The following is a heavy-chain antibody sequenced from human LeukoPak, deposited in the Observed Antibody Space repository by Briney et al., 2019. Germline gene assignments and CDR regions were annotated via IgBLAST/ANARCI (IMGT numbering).Heavy chain of an antibody. CDR2: VIPILGIA. Sequence: RASVKVSCKASGGTFSSYAISWVRQAPGQGLERMGRVIPILGIANYAQKFQGRVTITADKSTSTAYMELSSLRSEDTAVYYCARGTHYDILTGYPTYYYYGMDVWGQGTTVTVSS. CDR3: ARGTHYDILTGYPTYYYYGMDV. V-gene: IGHV1-69*04. CDR1: GGTFSSYA. D-gene: IGHD3-9*01. J-gene: IGHJ6*02.